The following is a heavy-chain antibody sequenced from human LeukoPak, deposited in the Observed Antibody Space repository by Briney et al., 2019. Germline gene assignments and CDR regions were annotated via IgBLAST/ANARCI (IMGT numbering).Heavy chain of an antibody. CDR3: ARGPFSSGWSGGVYYFDY. CDR2: IWYDGSNK. J-gene: IGHJ4*02. D-gene: IGHD6-19*01. V-gene: IGHV3-33*01. CDR1: GFAFSDYG. Sequence: PGGSLRLSCAASGFAFSDYGIHWVRQAPGKGLEWVAVIWYDGSNKYYGDSVKGRFTISRDNSKNTLYLQMNSLRVEDTAVYYCARGPFSSGWSGGVYYFDYWGQGTLVTVSS.